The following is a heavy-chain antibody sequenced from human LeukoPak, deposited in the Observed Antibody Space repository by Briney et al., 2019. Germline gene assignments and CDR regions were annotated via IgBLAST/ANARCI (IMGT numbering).Heavy chain of an antibody. J-gene: IGHJ4*02. CDR1: GDSISSYY. D-gene: IGHD2-21*01. V-gene: IGHV4-59*01. CDR2: IHYTGTT. CDR3: ARDRLHHGNYSDY. Sequence: SETLSLTCTVSGDSISSYYWSWIRQPPGKGLEWIGYIHYTGTTEYNPSLKSRVTISVDTSKSQFSLNLRSVTAADTAVYYCARDRLHHGNYSDYWGQGTLVTVSS.